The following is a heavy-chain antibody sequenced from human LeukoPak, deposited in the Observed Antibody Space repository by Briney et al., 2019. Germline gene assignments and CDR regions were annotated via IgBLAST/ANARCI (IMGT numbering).Heavy chain of an antibody. D-gene: IGHD4-17*01. CDR3: ARDLVGRGDPLLDV. J-gene: IGHJ6*04. Sequence: ASAKVSCKASGYTFTSYGISGVRQAPGQGLESMGWISAYNGNTNYAQKLQGRVTMTTDTSTSTAYMELRSLRSDDTAVYYCARDLVGRGDPLLDVWGKGTTVSVSS. V-gene: IGHV1-18*01. CDR1: GYTFTSYG. CDR2: ISAYNGNT.